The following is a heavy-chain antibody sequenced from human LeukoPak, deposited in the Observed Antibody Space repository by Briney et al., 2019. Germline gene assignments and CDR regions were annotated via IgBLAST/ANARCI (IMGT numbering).Heavy chain of an antibody. CDR1: GGSIRSYY. CDR3: ARDHLGFDY. CDR2: IYYSGST. Sequence: SETLSLTCTVSGGSIRSYYWSWIRQPPGKGLEWIAYIYYSGSTNYNPSLKSRVTISVDTSKNQFSLKLSSVTAADTAVYYCARDHLGFDYWGQGTLVTVSS. V-gene: IGHV4-59*01. J-gene: IGHJ4*02.